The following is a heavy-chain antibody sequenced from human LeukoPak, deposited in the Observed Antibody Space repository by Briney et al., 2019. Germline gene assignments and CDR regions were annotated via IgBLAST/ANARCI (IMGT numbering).Heavy chain of an antibody. CDR3: ARRRYGSGQGFFDY. J-gene: IGHJ4*02. V-gene: IGHV3-48*03. CDR2: ISSSGSSI. D-gene: IGHD6-19*01. Sequence: GGSLRLSCAASGFTFSSYEMNWVRQAPGNGLEWVSYISSSGSSINYADSVKGRFTISRDNAKNSLFLQMNSLRAEDTAVYYCARRRYGSGQGFFDYWGQGTLVTVSS. CDR1: GFTFSSYE.